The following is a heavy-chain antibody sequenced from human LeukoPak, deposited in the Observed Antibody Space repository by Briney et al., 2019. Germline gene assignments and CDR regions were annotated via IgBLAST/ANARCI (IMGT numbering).Heavy chain of an antibody. J-gene: IGHJ4*02. V-gene: IGHV4-4*07. CDR3: ARDQPVNPYYYDSSGYFPFDY. D-gene: IGHD3-22*01. CDR2: IYTSGST. CDR1: GGSISSYY. Sequence: SETLSLTCTVSGGSISSYYWSWIRQPPGKRLEWIGRIYTSGSTNYNPSLKSRVTMSVDTSKNQFSLKLSSVTAADTAVYYCARDQPVNPYYYDSSGYFPFDYWGQGTLVTVSS.